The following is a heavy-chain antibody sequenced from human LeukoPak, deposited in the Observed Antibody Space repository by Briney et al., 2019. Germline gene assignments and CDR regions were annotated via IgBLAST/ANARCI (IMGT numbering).Heavy chain of an antibody. CDR2: INPTSGGT. Sequence: ASVKVSCKASGYAFTGYYMHWVRQAPGQGLEWMGWINPTSGGTNYAQKFQGRVTMTRDTSISTAYMELSRLTSDDTAVYYCARADYVHYFDYWGQGTLATVSS. J-gene: IGHJ4*02. CDR1: GYAFTGYY. V-gene: IGHV1-2*02. D-gene: IGHD4-17*01. CDR3: ARADYVHYFDY.